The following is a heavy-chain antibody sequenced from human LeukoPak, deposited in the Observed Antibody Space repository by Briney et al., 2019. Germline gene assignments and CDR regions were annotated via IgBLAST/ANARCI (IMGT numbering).Heavy chain of an antibody. J-gene: IGHJ4*02. D-gene: IGHD5-18*01. CDR2: ISSSGSTI. CDR3: ARAPSSEYSYGYAGQYFDY. Sequence: PGGSLRLSCAASGFTFSNAWMSWVRQAPGKGLEWVSYISSSGSTIYYADSVKGRFTISRDNAKNSLYLQMNSLRAEDTAVYYCARAPSSEYSYGYAGQYFDYWGQGTLVTVSS. CDR1: GFTFSNAW. V-gene: IGHV3-11*04.